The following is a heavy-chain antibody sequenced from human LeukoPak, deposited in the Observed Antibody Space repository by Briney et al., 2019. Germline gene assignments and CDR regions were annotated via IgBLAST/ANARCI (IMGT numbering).Heavy chain of an antibody. Sequence: ASVKVSCKTSGYTFTSYGLIWVRQAPGQGLEWLGRISGYNTNYAQKFQGRVTMTTDTSTSTAYMELRSLRSDDTAVYYCARDPLGDWGQGTLVTVSS. V-gene: IGHV1-18*01. CDR1: GYTFTSYG. CDR2: ISGYNT. CDR3: ARDPLGD. J-gene: IGHJ4*02.